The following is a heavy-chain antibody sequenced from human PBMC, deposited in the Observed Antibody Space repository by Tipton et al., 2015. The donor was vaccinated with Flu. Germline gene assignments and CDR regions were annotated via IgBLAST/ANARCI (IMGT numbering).Heavy chain of an antibody. V-gene: IGHV4-59*01. CDR1: GGSISSYN. J-gene: IGHJ5*02. Sequence: GLVKPSETLSLTCIVSGGSISSYNWSWIRQPPGKGLEWIGYIYHSGSTKYDPSLKSRVTISVDTSKNQFSLKLSSVTAADTAVYYCVRWGRDCSSISCGGSWFDPWGQGTLVTVSS. D-gene: IGHD2-2*01. CDR2: IYHSGST. CDR3: VRWGRDCSSISCGGSWFDP.